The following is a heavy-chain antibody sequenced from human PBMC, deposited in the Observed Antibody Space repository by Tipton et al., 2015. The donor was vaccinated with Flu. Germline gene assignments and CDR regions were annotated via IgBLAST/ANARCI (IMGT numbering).Heavy chain of an antibody. Sequence: TLSLTCTVSGGSISSYYWSWIRQPPGKGLEWIGSIYYSGSTYYNPSLKSRVTISVDTSKNQFSMKLSSVTAADTAVYYCAREGVAAAGRGWAFDIWGQGTMVTVSS. D-gene: IGHD6-13*01. CDR3: AREGVAAAGRGWAFDI. V-gene: IGHV4-59*12. CDR2: IYYSGST. J-gene: IGHJ3*02. CDR1: GGSISSYY.